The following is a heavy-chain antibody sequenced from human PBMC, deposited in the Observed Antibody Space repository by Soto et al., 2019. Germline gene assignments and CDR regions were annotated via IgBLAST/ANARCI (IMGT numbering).Heavy chain of an antibody. CDR2: IWYDGSNK. J-gene: IGHJ4*02. Sequence: GGSLRLSCAASGFTFSSYGMHWVRQAPGKGLEWVAVIWYDGSNKYYADSVKGRFTISRDNSKNTLYLQMNSLRAEDTAVYYCARDGYSGSSFDYWGQGTLVTVSS. D-gene: IGHD1-26*01. CDR3: ARDGYSGSSFDY. CDR1: GFTFSSYG. V-gene: IGHV3-33*01.